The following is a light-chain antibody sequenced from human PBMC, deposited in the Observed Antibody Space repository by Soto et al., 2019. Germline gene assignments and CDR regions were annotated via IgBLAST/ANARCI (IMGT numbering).Light chain of an antibody. CDR3: QQYNSSSQIT. V-gene: IGKV1-5*01. Sequence: DIQMTQSPSTLSASVGDRVTITCRASQSISSWLAWYQQKPGKAPKLLIYDASSLESGVPSRFSGSGSGTEFTLTISSLQPDDFATYYCQQYNSSSQITFGPGTRLEIK. J-gene: IGKJ5*01. CDR1: QSISSW. CDR2: DAS.